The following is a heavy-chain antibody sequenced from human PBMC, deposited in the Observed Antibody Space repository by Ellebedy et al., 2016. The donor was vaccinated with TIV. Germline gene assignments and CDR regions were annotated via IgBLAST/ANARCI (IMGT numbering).Heavy chain of an antibody. Sequence: PGGSLRLSCAASGFTFSNVWMSWVRQTPGKGLEWVGRVKTKAAGGTIDYAAPVQGRFTISRDDSQNTLHLQMTSLKIEDTAVYYCTTLPVNWLSVGVRDALDVWGQGTMVTVSS. CDR2: VKTKAAGGTI. CDR1: GFTFSNVW. D-gene: IGHD3-10*01. J-gene: IGHJ3*01. CDR3: TTLPVNWLSVGVRDALDV. V-gene: IGHV3-15*01.